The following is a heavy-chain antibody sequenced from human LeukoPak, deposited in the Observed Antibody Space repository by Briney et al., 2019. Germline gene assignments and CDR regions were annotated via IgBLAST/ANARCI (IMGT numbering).Heavy chain of an antibody. D-gene: IGHD1-26*01. Sequence: APVKVSCKASGYTFTSYAMNWVRQAPGQGLEWMGWVNTNTGNPTYAQGFTGRFVFSLDTSVSTAYLQISSLKAEDTAVYYCAGNSLSGSYGRVLYYYYYYGMDVWGQGTTVTVSS. CDR3: AGNSLSGSYGRVLYYYYYYGMDV. J-gene: IGHJ6*02. CDR1: GYTFTSYA. V-gene: IGHV7-4-1*02. CDR2: VNTNTGNP.